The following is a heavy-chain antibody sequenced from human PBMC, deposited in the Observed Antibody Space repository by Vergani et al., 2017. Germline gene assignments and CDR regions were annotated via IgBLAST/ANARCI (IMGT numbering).Heavy chain of an antibody. V-gene: IGHV4-34*01. CDR2: INHSGNT. D-gene: IGHD6-13*01. CDR3: ARDHAAAGRDNWFDP. CDR1: GGSFSGYY. J-gene: IGHJ5*02. Sequence: QVQLQQWGAGLLKPSETLSLTCAVYGGSFSGYYWSWIRQPPGKGLAWIGEINHSGNTNYNPSLKSRGTISVDKSKNQFSMQLSSVTAADTAVYYCARDHAAAGRDNWFDPWGQGTLVTVSS.